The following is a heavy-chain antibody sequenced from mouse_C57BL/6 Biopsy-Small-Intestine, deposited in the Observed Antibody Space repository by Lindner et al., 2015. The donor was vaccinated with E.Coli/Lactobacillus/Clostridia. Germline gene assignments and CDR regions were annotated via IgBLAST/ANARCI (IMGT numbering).Heavy chain of an antibody. Sequence: SVKVSCKVSGHALNEVSMHWVRQVHGKGLEWMGGYDPEYGEIIYAQKFQGRVTMTDDTSTDTAYMELSSLRFEDTAVYYCATDNTSSWYYDYWGQGTLVTVSS. J-gene: IGHJ4*01. D-gene: IGHD1-1*02. CDR1: GHALNEVS. CDR2: YDPEYGEI. CDR3: ATDNTSSWYYDY. V-gene: IGHV1-18*01.